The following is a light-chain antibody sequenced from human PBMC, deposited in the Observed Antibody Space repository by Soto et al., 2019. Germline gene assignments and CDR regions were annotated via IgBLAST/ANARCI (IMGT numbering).Light chain of an antibody. Sequence: AIRMTQSPSSLSASTGDRVTITCRASQGISSYLAWYQQKPGKAPKLLIYAASTLQSGVPSRFSGSGSGTDFTLTISCLQYEDFATYYCQQYYSYSYTFGQGTKVDIK. CDR1: QGISSY. V-gene: IGKV1-8*01. CDR2: AAS. J-gene: IGKJ2*01. CDR3: QQYYSYSYT.